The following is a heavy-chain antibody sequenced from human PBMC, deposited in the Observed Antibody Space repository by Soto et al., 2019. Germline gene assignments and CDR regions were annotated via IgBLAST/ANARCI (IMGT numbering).Heavy chain of an antibody. D-gene: IGHD3-3*01. CDR3: ARVGPLRFLAY. CDR2: IGADGGST. CDR1: GFTFSYYA. J-gene: IGHJ4*02. V-gene: IGHV3-64*01. Sequence: GGSLRLSCAASGFTFSYYAMHWVRQAPGKGLEYVSVIGADGGSTYYANSVKGRFTISRDNSKNTLYLQMNSLRAEDTALYYCARVGPLRFLAYWGQGTLVTVSS.